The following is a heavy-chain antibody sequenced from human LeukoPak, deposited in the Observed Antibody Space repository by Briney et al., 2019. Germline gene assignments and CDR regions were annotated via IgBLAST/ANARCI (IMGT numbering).Heavy chain of an antibody. J-gene: IGHJ4*02. CDR1: GFTFSGHW. CDR3: ATRNIFEY. Sequence: GGSLRLSCTVSGFTFSGHWMNWVRQAPGKGLEWVATIKYDGSEKDYVDSVEGRFTISRDNSKDSLFLQMDSLRAEDTAVYYCATRNIFEYWGQGTLVTVSS. V-gene: IGHV3-7*01. CDR2: IKYDGSEK.